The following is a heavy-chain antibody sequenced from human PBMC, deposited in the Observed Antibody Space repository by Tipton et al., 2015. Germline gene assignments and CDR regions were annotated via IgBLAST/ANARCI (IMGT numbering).Heavy chain of an antibody. Sequence: SLRLSCAASGFTFSSYWMHWVRQAPGKGLEWVSLITSSGNFIYYADSVKGRFTISRDNAQNSLFLQMNSLRDEDTAVYYCAREEEYCDGGDCYSRGLDYWGQGTLVTVSS. CDR3: AREEEYCDGGDCYSRGLDY. D-gene: IGHD2-21*02. V-gene: IGHV3-21*01. CDR1: GFTFSSYW. CDR2: ITSSGNFI. J-gene: IGHJ4*02.